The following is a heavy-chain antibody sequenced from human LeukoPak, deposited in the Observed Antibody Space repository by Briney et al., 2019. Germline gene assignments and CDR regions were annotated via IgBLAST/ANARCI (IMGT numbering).Heavy chain of an antibody. D-gene: IGHD3-22*01. V-gene: IGHV4-59*11. J-gene: IGHJ6*03. CDR1: NADIARHY. Sequence: SETLSLTCSVSNADIARHYWSWIRQPPGKGLEWIGYVRYSGSSSNNPSLKNRVTISVDRSKNQFSLKLSSVTAADTAVYYCARALPNSGYLYYYYMDVWGKGTTVTVSS. CDR3: ARALPNSGYLYYYYMDV. CDR2: VRYSGSS.